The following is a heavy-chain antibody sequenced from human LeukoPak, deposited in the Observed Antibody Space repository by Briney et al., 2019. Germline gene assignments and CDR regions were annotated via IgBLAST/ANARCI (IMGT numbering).Heavy chain of an antibody. Sequence: GGSLRLSCAASGFTFSSYAMHWVRQAPGKGLEWVAVISYDGSNKYYADSVKGRFTISRDNSKNTLYLQMNSLRAEDTAVYYCARGGTGTTPDGRINWFDPWGQGTLVTVSS. V-gene: IGHV3-30-3*01. J-gene: IGHJ5*02. D-gene: IGHD1-7*01. CDR2: ISYDGSNK. CDR1: GFTFSSYA. CDR3: ARGGTGTTPDGRINWFDP.